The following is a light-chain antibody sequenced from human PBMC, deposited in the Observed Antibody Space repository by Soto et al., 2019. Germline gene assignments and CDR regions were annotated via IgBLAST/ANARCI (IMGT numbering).Light chain of an antibody. J-gene: IGKJ5*01. CDR1: QSVSSN. Sequence: EIVMTQSPATLSVSPWERATLSCWASQSVSSNLAWYQQKPGQAPRLLIYDVSTRATGIPTRFSGSGSGTDFTLTISSLEPEDFAVYYCQQRSNWPSITFGQGTRLEIK. CDR3: QQRSNWPSIT. CDR2: DVS. V-gene: IGKV3-11*01.